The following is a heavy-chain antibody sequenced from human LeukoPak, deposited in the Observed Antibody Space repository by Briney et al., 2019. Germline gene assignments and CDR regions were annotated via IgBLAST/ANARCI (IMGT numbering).Heavy chain of an antibody. D-gene: IGHD3-10*01. Sequence: ASVKVSCKASGYTFTGYYMHWVRQAPGQGLEWMGWINPNSGGTNYAQKFQGRVTMTRDTSNSTAYMELSRLRSDDTAVYYCARDTTLVLLWFGELSEPFDYWGQGTLVTVSS. V-gene: IGHV1-2*02. J-gene: IGHJ4*02. CDR2: INPNSGGT. CDR3: ARDTTLVLLWFGELSEPFDY. CDR1: GYTFTGYY.